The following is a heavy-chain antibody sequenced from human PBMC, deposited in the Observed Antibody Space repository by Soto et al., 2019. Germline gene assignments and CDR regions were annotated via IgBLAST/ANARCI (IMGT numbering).Heavy chain of an antibody. V-gene: IGHV4-34*01. CDR1: GGSFSGYY. D-gene: IGHD3-3*01. J-gene: IGHJ6*02. CDR2: INHSGST. Sequence: SETLSLTCAVYGGSFSGYYWSWIRQPPGKGLEWIGEINHSGSTNYNPSLKSRVTISVDTSKNQFSLKLSSVTAADTAVYYCARVSLVLRFLEWFGYYGMDVWGQGTTVTVSS. CDR3: ARVSLVLRFLEWFGYYGMDV.